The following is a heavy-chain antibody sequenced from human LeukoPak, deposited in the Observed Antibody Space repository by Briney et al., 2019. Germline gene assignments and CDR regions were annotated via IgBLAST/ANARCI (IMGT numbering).Heavy chain of an antibody. CDR2: ISAYNGNT. J-gene: IGHJ5*02. Sequence: ASVKVSCKASGYTFTSYGISWVRQAPRQGLEWMGWISAYNGNTNYAQKLRGRVTMTTDKSTSTAYMELSSLRSEDTAVYYCARGNGYSGIGNNWFDPWGQGTLVTVSS. V-gene: IGHV1-18*01. D-gene: IGHD3-22*01. CDR3: ARGNGYSGIGNNWFDP. CDR1: GYTFTSYG.